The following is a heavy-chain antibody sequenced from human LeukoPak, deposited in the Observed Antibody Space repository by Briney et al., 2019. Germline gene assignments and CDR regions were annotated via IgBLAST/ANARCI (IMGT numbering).Heavy chain of an antibody. CDR3: AKDRGSGRVRGVIINY. J-gene: IGHJ4*02. V-gene: IGHV3-30*18. CDR2: ISFDGRNI. Sequence: GGSLRLSCAASGFTFSSYGMHWVRQAPGKGLEWVAVISFDGRNIYYAHSVEGRFTISRDNSKNTLYLQMNSLRAEDTAVYSCAKDRGSGRVRGVIINYWGQGTLVTVSS. CDR1: GFTFSSYG. D-gene: IGHD3-10*01.